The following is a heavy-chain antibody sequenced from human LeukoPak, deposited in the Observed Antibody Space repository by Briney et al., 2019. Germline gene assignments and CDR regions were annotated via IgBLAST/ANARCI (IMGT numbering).Heavy chain of an antibody. D-gene: IGHD1-26*01. V-gene: IGHV3-53*01. J-gene: IGHJ4*02. CDR1: GFTVSSNY. Sequence: GGSLRLSCAASGFTVSSNYMSWVRQAPGKGLEWVSVIYNSGGTYYADSVKGRFTISRDYSKNTLYLQMNSLRAEDTAVYYCASDSPGGYFNYWGQGTLVTVSS. CDR3: ASDSPGGYFNY. CDR2: IYNSGGT.